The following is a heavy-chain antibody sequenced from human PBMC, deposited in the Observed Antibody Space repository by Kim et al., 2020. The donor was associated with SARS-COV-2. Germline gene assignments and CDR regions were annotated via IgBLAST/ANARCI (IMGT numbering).Heavy chain of an antibody. Sequence: TSYAQKFQGRVTMTRDTSTSTVYMELSSLRSEDTAVYYCARASGNYDGGYWGQGTLVTVSS. CDR2: T. V-gene: IGHV1-46*01. D-gene: IGHD3-22*01. J-gene: IGHJ4*02. CDR3: ARASGNYDGGY.